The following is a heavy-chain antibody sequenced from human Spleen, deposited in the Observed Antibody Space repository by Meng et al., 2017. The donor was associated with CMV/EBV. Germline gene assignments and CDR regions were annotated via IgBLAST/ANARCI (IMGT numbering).Heavy chain of an antibody. CDR1: GFTFNTYA. CDR2: IWYDGSNK. V-gene: IGHV3-33*06. J-gene: IGHJ5*02. CDR3: AKGLGVEFDP. D-gene: IGHD3-3*01. Sequence: GGSLRLSCAASGFTFNTYAMHWVRQAPGKGLEWVALIWYDGSNKYYADSVKGRFTISRDDPKNTLYLQMNSLRAEDTAIYYCAKGLGVEFDPWGQGTLVTVSS.